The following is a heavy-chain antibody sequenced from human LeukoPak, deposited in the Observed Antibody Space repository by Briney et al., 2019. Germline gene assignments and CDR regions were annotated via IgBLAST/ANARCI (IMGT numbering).Heavy chain of an antibody. D-gene: IGHD2-2*01. CDR1: GFTFSSYE. CDR3: ARVVPAAIDY. V-gene: IGHV3-48*03. J-gene: IGHJ4*02. CDR2: ISSSGSTI. Sequence: PGGSLRLSCAASGFTFSSYEVNWVRQAPGKGLEWVSYISSSGSTIYYADSVKGRFTISRDNAKNSLYLQMNSLRAEDTAVYYCARVVPAAIDYWGQGTLVTVSS.